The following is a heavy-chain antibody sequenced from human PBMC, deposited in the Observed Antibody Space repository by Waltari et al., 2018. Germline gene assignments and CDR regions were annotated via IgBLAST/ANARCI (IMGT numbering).Heavy chain of an antibody. Sequence: QLHLQESGPGLVKPSETLSLPCPVSGGSISSSSYYWGWIRQPPGKGLEWIGSIYYSGSTYYNPSLKSRVTISVDTSKNQFSLKLSSVTAADTAVYYCARGYYYGSGDYYYYMDVWGKGTTVTISS. V-gene: IGHV4-39*07. CDR2: IYYSGST. CDR3: ARGYYYGSGDYYYYMDV. D-gene: IGHD3-10*01. J-gene: IGHJ6*03. CDR1: GGSISSSSYY.